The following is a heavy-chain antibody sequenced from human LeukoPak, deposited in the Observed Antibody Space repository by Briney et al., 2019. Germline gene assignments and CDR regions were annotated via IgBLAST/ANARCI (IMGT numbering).Heavy chain of an antibody. D-gene: IGHD1-26*01. CDR1: GFTFSSYA. CDR3: AKDVLSGTYYYFDQ. CDR2: ISGSGSNT. J-gene: IGHJ4*02. Sequence: PGGSLRLSCAASGFTFSSYAMNWVRQAPGKGLEWVSGISGSGSNTYYADSVMGRFTISRDNSKNTLYLQMNSLRAEDTAVYCCAKDVLSGTYYYFDQWGQGTLVTVSS. V-gene: IGHV3-23*01.